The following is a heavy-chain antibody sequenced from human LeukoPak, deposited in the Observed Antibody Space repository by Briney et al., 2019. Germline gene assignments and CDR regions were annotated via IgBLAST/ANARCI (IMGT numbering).Heavy chain of an antibody. V-gene: IGHV4-30-2*01. CDR3: ARESGYGFDY. D-gene: IGHD5-12*01. CDR2: YYHSGNT. CDR1: GGSISSGCYS. J-gene: IGHJ4*02. Sequence: SETLSLTCAVSGGSISSGCYSWIRIPQPQGQGLEWIGYYYHSGNTYYNPSLKSRVTISVDRSKNRFSLKLSSVTAADTAVYYCARESGYGFDYWGQGTLVTVSS.